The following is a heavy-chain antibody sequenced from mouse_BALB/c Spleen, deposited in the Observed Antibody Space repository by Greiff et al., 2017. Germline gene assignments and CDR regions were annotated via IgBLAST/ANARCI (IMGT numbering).Heavy chain of an antibody. CDR3: TRDPYDGVSYYAMDY. V-gene: IGHV5-6-4*01. J-gene: IGHJ4*01. CDR2: ISSGGSYT. Sequence: EVKVEESGGGLVKPGGSLKLSCAASGFTFSSYTMSWVRQTPEKRLEWVATISSGGSYTYYPDSVKGRFTISRDNAKNTLYLQMSSLKSEDTAMYYCTRDPYDGVSYYAMDYWGQGTSVTVSS. CDR1: GFTFSSYT. D-gene: IGHD2-14*01.